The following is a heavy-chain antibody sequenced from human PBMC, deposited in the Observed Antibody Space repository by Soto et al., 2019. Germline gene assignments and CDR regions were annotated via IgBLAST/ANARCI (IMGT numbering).Heavy chain of an antibody. D-gene: IGHD4-17*01. CDR3: TTVTTVTTVSSYYYYGMDV. J-gene: IGHJ6*02. CDR1: GFTFSKAW. CDR2: IKSKTDGGTT. V-gene: IGHV3-15*07. Sequence: GGSLRLSCAASGFTFSKAWMNWVRQAPGKGLEWVGRIKSKTDGGTTDYAAPVKGRFTISRDDSKNTLYLQMNSLKTEDTAVYYCTTVTTVTTVSSYYYYGMDVWGQGTTVTVS.